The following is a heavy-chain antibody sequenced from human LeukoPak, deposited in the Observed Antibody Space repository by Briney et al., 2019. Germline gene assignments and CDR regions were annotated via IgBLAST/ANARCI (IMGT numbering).Heavy chain of an antibody. Sequence: TGGSLRLSCAASGFTFSSYSMNWVRQAPGKGLEWVSSISSSSYIYYADSVKGRFTISRDNAKNSLYLNMNSLRAEDTAVYYCAREVGKGSRDMDVWGKGTTVTVSS. D-gene: IGHD4-23*01. J-gene: IGHJ6*03. CDR1: GFTFSSYS. CDR3: AREVGKGSRDMDV. CDR2: ISSSSYI. V-gene: IGHV3-21*01.